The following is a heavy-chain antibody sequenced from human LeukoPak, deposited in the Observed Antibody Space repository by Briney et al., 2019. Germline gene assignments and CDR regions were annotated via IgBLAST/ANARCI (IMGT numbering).Heavy chain of an antibody. CDR2: IRYDGSNK. J-gene: IGHJ4*02. D-gene: IGHD6-19*01. CDR3: AKVYSSGLDY. CDR1: GFSFSSYG. V-gene: IGHV3-30*02. Sequence: GGSLRLSCTASGFSFSSYGMHWVRQAPGKGLEWVTLIRYDGSNKHYADSVKGRFTVSRDNSKYTLYLQMNSLRAEDTAVYDCAKVYSSGLDYWGQGTLVTVYS.